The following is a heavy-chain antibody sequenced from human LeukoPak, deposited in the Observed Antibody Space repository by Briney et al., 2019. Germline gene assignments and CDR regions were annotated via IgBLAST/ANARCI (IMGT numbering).Heavy chain of an antibody. Sequence: GGSLRLSCAASEFTFSSHAMSWVRQAPGKGLEWVSAISGSGGSTYYADSVRGRFTISRDNPKNTLYLQMSSLRAEDTAVYYCAKDRDSSGYYDYWGQGTLVTVSS. CDR3: AKDRDSSGYYDY. CDR1: EFTFSSHA. D-gene: IGHD3-22*01. CDR2: ISGSGGST. V-gene: IGHV3-23*01. J-gene: IGHJ4*02.